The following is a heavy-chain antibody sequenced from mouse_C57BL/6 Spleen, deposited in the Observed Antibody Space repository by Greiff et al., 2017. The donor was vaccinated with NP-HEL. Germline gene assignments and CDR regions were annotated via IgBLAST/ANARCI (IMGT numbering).Heavy chain of an antibody. CDR1: GFTFSSYA. Sequence: EVQVVESGGGLVKPGGSLKLSCAASGFTFSSYAMSWVRQTPEKRLEWVATISDGGSYTYYPDNVKGRFTISRDNAKNNLYLQMSHLKSEDTAMYYCARVYRDYYAMDYWGQGTSVTFAS. V-gene: IGHV5-4*01. CDR3: ARVYRDYYAMDY. CDR2: ISDGGSYT. J-gene: IGHJ4*01. D-gene: IGHD2-1*01.